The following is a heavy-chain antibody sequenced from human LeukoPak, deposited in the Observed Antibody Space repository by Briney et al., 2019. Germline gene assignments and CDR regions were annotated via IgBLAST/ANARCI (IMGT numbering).Heavy chain of an antibody. CDR2: IWYDGSNK. V-gene: IGHV3-33*01. J-gene: IGHJ4*02. D-gene: IGHD3-22*01. CDR3: ATDYYDSNDYYLGRN. Sequence: GRSLRLSCAASGFTFSSYGMHWVRQAPGKGLEWVAVIWYDGSNKYYADSVRGRFTISRDNSKNTLYLQMSSLRADDTAVYFCATDYYDSNDYYLGRNWGQGTLVTVSS. CDR1: GFTFSSYG.